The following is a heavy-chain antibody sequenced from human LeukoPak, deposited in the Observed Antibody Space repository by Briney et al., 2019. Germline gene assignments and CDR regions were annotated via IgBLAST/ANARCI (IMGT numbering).Heavy chain of an antibody. Sequence: KSGGSLRLSCAASGFRFSSYGMHWVRQAPGKGLEWVGRIKTKTDGETTDYAAPVKGRFTVSRDDSKNTLYLQMSSLKTEDTAFYYCTTAFFEGNYWGQGTLVTVSS. CDR1: GFRFSSYG. J-gene: IGHJ4*02. V-gene: IGHV3-15*07. CDR2: IKTKTDGETT. CDR3: TTAFFEGNY. D-gene: IGHD3-3*01.